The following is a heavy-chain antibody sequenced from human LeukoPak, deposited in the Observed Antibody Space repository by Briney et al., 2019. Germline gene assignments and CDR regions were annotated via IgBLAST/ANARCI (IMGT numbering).Heavy chain of an antibody. J-gene: IGHJ3*02. CDR2: INPNSGGT. D-gene: IGHD2-15*01. CDR3: ANSGARTIDGAFDI. CDR1: RYTFTAYY. V-gene: IGHV1-2*02. Sequence: GASVEVSCKASRYTFTAYYMHWVRQAPGQGLEWMGWINPNSGGTNYAQKFQGRVTMTRDTSITTAYMELSRLRSDDTAVYYCANSGARTIDGAFDIWGRGTMVTVSS.